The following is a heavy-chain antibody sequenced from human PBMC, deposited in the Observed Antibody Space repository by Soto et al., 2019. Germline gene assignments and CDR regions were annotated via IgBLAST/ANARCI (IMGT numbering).Heavy chain of an antibody. D-gene: IGHD3-10*01. V-gene: IGHV4-39*01. CDR3: ARHRSGPLWYLDV. CDR1: GGSIGGSDYY. J-gene: IGHJ2*01. CDR2: IYYNGNT. Sequence: QLQLQESGPGLVKPSETLSLTCSASGGSIGGSDYYWAWIRQPPGKGLEWIANIYYNGNTFYNPSLKSRVTISLDTSKNWLSLKLSSVTAADTAVYYCARHRSGPLWYLDVWGRGTLITVPS.